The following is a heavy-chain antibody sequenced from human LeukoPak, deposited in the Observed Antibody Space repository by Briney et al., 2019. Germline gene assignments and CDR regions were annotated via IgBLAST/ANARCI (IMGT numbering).Heavy chain of an antibody. J-gene: IGHJ4*02. V-gene: IGHV3-7*01. D-gene: IGHD3-16*02. Sequence: PGGSLRLSCAASGFTFKSAWMTWVRQAPGKGLEWVANIKEDGSQKNYVDSVKGRFTISRDNTKNSLYLQLSSLRAEDTAVYYCAKDHMITFGGVIVQLDYWGQGTLVTVSS. CDR2: IKEDGSQK. CDR1: GFTFKSAW. CDR3: AKDHMITFGGVIVQLDY.